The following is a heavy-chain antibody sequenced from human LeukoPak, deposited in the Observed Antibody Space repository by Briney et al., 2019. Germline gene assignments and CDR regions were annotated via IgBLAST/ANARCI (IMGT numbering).Heavy chain of an antibody. CDR2: IIPIFGTA. V-gene: IGHV1-69*13. Sequence: GASVKVSCKASGGTFSSYAISWVRQAPGQGLEWMGGIIPIFGTANYAQKFQGRVTITADESTSTAYMELSSLRSEDTAVYYCYLSSWELPTISPLDYWGQGTLVTVSS. D-gene: IGHD1-26*01. CDR3: YLSSWELPTISPLDY. CDR1: GGTFSSYA. J-gene: IGHJ4*02.